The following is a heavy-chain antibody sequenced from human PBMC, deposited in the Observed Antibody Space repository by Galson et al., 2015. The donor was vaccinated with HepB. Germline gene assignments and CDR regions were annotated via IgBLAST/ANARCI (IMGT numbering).Heavy chain of an antibody. CDR2: INPNSGGT. V-gene: IGHV1-2*04. Sequence: SVKVSCKASGYTFTGYYMHWVRQAPGQGLEWMGWINPNSGGTNYAQKFQGWVTITRDTSISTAYMELSRLRSDDTAMYYCARSELYAFDIWGQGTMVTVSS. CDR3: ARSELYAFDI. J-gene: IGHJ3*02. CDR1: GYTFTGYY. D-gene: IGHD3-10*01.